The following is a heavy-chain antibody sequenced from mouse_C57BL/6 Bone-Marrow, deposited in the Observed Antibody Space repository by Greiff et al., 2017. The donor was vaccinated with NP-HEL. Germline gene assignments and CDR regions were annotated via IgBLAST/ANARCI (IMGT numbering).Heavy chain of an antibody. CDR2: INPGSGGT. J-gene: IGHJ1*03. CDR3: ARSREPGTGDFDG. CDR1: GYAFTNYL. Sequence: QVQLQQSGAELVRPGTSVKVSCKASGYAFTNYLIEWVKQRPGQGLEWIGVINPGSGGTNYNEKFKGKATLTADKSSSTAYMQLSSLTSEDSAVYFCARSREPGTGDFDGWGTGTTVTVAS. V-gene: IGHV1-54*01. D-gene: IGHD4-1*01.